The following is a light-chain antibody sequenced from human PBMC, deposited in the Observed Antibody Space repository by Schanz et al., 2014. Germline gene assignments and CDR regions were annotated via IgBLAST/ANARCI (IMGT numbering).Light chain of an antibody. CDR1: QSVSSS. J-gene: IGKJ2*01. CDR3: QQYHNWPRT. CDR2: GAS. V-gene: IGKV3-15*01. Sequence: DIVLTQSPGTLSLSPGERATLSCRASQSVSSSFVAWYQQKPGQAPRLLLYGASTRATGIPARFSGSGSGTEFTLTISSLQSEDLAVYYCQQYHNWPRTFGQGTKLDIK.